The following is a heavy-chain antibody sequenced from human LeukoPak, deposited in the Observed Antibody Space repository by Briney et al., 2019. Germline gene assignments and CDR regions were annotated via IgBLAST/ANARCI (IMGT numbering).Heavy chain of an antibody. CDR3: ARRTTYNWFDP. Sequence: SETLSLTCTVSGGSISSYYWSWIRQPPGKGLEWIGYIYYSGSTNYNPSLKSRVTISVDTPKNQFSLKLSSVTAADTAVYYCARRTTYNWFDPWGQGTLVTVSS. D-gene: IGHD4-17*01. V-gene: IGHV4-59*01. CDR2: IYYSGST. CDR1: GGSISSYY. J-gene: IGHJ5*02.